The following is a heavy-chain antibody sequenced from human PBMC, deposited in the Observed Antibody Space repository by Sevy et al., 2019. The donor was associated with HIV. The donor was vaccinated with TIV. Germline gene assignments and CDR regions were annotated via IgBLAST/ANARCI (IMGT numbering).Heavy chain of an antibody. Sequence: GGCLRLSCAASGFTFSSYGVNWVRQAPGKGLEWVVVISYDGNNRYYADSVKGRFTISRDNSKNTLYLQMNSLRADDTAVYYCARGLAALPGYYYGMDVWGLGTTVTVSS. D-gene: IGHD6-6*01. CDR3: ARGLAALPGYYYGMDV. V-gene: IGHV3-30-3*01. CDR2: ISYDGNNR. CDR1: GFTFSSYG. J-gene: IGHJ6*02.